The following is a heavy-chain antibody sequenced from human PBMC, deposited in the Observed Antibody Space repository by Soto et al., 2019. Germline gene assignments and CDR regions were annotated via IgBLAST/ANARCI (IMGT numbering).Heavy chain of an antibody. CDR2: IYYSGST. J-gene: IGHJ5*02. D-gene: IGHD1-20*01. CDR1: GGSISSGDYY. V-gene: IGHV4-30-4*01. Sequence: QVQLQESGPGLVKPSQTLSLTCTVSGGSISSGDYYWSWIRQPPGKGVEWIGYIYYSGSTYYIPSLKSRVTISVDTSKNQFSLKLSSVTAADTAVYYCARADRRLTGTRWFDPWGQGTLVTVSS. CDR3: ARADRRLTGTRWFDP.